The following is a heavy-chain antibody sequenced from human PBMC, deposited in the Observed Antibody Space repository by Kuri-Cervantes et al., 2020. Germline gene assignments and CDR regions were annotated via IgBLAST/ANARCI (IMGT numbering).Heavy chain of an antibody. Sequence: SETLSLTCTVSGCSISHYYWNWIRQPPGKGLEWLGYIYYSGSGTTNYNPSLKSRVTISVDTSKNQFSLKLSSVTAADTAVYYCARDSPGDYWYFDLWGRGTLVTVSS. CDR3: ARDSPGDYWYFDL. CDR2: IYYSGSGTT. D-gene: IGHD1-1*01. CDR1: GCSISHYY. J-gene: IGHJ2*01. V-gene: IGHV4-59*01.